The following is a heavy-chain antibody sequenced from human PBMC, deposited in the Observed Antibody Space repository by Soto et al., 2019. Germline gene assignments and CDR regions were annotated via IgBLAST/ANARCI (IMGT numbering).Heavy chain of an antibody. D-gene: IGHD5-12*01. CDR1: GFTFSAYG. Sequence: QVQLVESGGGVVQPGRSLRLSCAASGFTFSAYGMHWVRQAPGKGLEWVALISYDGNNKYYADSVKGRFTISRDNSKKTLYLQMTGQRPEDTAVYYCANRVSTRNPDFAYWGQATLVTVSS. CDR2: ISYDGNNK. V-gene: IGHV3-30*18. CDR3: ANRVSTRNPDFAY. J-gene: IGHJ4*02.